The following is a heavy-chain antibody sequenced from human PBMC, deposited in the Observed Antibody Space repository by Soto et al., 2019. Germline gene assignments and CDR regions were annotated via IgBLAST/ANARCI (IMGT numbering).Heavy chain of an antibody. J-gene: IGHJ4*02. CDR2: IDPSDSQT. CDR1: EYNFVGYW. D-gene: IGHD3-22*01. Sequence: RICYKGSEYNFVGYWITWVSKKPGKGLEWMGRIDPSDSQTYYSPSFRGHVTISVTKSITTVFLQWSSLRASDTAMYYCARQIYDSDTGPNFQYYFDSWGQGT. V-gene: IGHV5-10-1*01. CDR3: ARQIYDSDTGPNFQYYFDS.